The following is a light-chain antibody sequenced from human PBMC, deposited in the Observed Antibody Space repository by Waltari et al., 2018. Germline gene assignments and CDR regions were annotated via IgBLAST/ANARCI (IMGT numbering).Light chain of an antibody. Sequence: DIGMTQSPDSLAVSLGERATINCKSSQSVLYSSNNKNYLAWYQQKPGQPPKLLIYWASTLESGVPDRFSGSGSGTDFTLTISSLQAEDVAVYYCQQYYSIPITFGPGTKVDIK. J-gene: IGKJ3*01. V-gene: IGKV4-1*01. CDR3: QQYYSIPIT. CDR1: QSVLYSSNNKNY. CDR2: WAS.